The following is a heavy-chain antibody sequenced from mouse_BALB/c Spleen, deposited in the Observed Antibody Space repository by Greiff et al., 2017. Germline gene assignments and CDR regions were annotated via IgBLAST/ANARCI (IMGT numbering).Heavy chain of an antibody. CDR3: ARGEFAY. V-gene: IGHV1S56*01. CDR1: GYTFTSYY. J-gene: IGHJ3*01. CDR2: IYPGDGST. Sequence: QVQLQQSGPELVKPGASVKMSCKASGYTFTSYYIHWVKQRPGQGLEWIGWIYPGDGSTKYNEKFKGKTTLTADKSSSTAYMLLSSLTSEDSAIYFCARGEFAYWGQGTLVTVSA.